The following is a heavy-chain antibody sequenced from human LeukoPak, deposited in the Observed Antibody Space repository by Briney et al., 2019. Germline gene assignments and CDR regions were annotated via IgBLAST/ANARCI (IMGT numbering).Heavy chain of an antibody. CDR3: ARHSFDWLSHGGWFDP. D-gene: IGHD3-9*01. CDR1: GFTFSSYW. Sequence: GSLRLSCAASGFTFSSYWMSWVRQPPGKGLEWIGEINHSGSTNYNPSLKSRVTISVDTSKNQFSLKLSSVTAADTAVYYCARHSFDWLSHGGWFDPWGQGTLVTVSS. J-gene: IGHJ5*02. CDR2: INHSGST. V-gene: IGHV4-34*01.